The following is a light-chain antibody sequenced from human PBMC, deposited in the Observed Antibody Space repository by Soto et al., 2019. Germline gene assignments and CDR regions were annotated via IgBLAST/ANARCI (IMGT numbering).Light chain of an antibody. J-gene: IGLJ2*01. CDR2: DVS. Sequence: QSALTQPASVSGSPGQSITISCTGTSSDVGGYNYVSWYQQHPGKAPKLMIYDVSNRPSGVSNRFSGSKSGNTASLTISGLQAEYEADYYCSSYTSSSTLAIFGGGTKLTVL. CDR3: SSYTSSSTLAI. CDR1: SSDVGGYNY. V-gene: IGLV2-14*01.